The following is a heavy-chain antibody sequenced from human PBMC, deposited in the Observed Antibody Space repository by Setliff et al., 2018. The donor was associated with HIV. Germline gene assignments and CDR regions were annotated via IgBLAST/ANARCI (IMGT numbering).Heavy chain of an antibody. CDR2: FYYNGDS. J-gene: IGHJ6*03. CDR1: GDSVNDRSYF. V-gene: IGHV4-39*01. CDR3: ARHSPVTTEDYMDV. Sequence: PSETLSLTCTVSGDSVNDRSYFWGWIRQPPGKGLEWIGTFYYNGDSRYNPSLKSRVTLSVDTSKNQFFLRLTSVSAADTGLYFCARHSPVTTEDYMDVWGKGTTVTVS. D-gene: IGHD4-17*01.